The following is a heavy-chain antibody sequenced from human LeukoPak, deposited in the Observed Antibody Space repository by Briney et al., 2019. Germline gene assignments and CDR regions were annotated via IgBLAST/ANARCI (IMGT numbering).Heavy chain of an antibody. CDR2: ISGSGGRT. CDR1: GFTFSSYS. D-gene: IGHD1-1*01. Sequence: GGSLRLSRAASGFTFSSYSMSWVRQAPGKGLEWVSAISGSGGRTYYADSVKGRFTISRDNSKNTLYLQMNSLRVEDTAIYYCAKDKGYNWSPDAFDIWGQGTMVTVSS. J-gene: IGHJ3*02. V-gene: IGHV3-23*01. CDR3: AKDKGYNWSPDAFDI.